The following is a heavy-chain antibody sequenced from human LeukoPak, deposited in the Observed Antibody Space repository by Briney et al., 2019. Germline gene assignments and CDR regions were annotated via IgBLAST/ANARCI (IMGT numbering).Heavy chain of an antibody. V-gene: IGHV3-74*01. J-gene: IGHJ4*02. Sequence: PGGSLRLSCAASGFTFSNSLMHWVRQVRGKGLVWVARIDTDGSTTHYAASVKGRFTISRDNAKNTLYLQMNTLRAEDTAVYYCVRDRDGYNYWGQGTLVTVSS. CDR1: GFTFSNSL. CDR3: VRDRDGYNY. D-gene: IGHD5-24*01. CDR2: IDTDGSTT.